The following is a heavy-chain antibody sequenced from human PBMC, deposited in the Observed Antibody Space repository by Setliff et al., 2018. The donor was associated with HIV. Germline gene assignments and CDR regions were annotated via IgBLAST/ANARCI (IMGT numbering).Heavy chain of an antibody. CDR3: ATDCAVVGGTGSLDS. D-gene: IGHD1-26*01. Sequence: PSETLSLTCAVSGYSISSGYYWGWIWQPPGKGLEWVGGIYHSGTTYYNPSLKSRVTISVDTSKNQFSLKLSSVTAADTAVYYCATDCAVVGGTGSLDSWGQGTLVTVS. J-gene: IGHJ4*02. CDR2: IYHSGTT. CDR1: GYSISSGYY. V-gene: IGHV4-38-2*02.